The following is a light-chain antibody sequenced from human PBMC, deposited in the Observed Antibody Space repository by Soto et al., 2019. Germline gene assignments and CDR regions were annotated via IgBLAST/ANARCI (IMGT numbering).Light chain of an antibody. CDR3: QQYGSSPLT. CDR1: QSVSSSY. Sequence: EIVLTQSPGTLSLSPGERATLSCRASQSVSSSYLAWYQQKPGQAPRLLIYGASSRATGLPDRFSSSGSGKVFTLTISRLEPEDFAVYYCQQYGSSPLTFGGGTKVEIK. CDR2: GAS. J-gene: IGKJ4*01. V-gene: IGKV3-20*01.